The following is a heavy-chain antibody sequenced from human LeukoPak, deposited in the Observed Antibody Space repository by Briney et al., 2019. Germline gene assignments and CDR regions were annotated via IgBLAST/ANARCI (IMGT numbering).Heavy chain of an antibody. CDR3: AKDNIAQGSGSYLDY. V-gene: IGHV3-30*18. CDR2: VSYDGTKK. J-gene: IGHJ4*02. Sequence: GRSLRLSCAASGFTFSTYAMHWVRQAPGKGLEWVAIVSYDGTKKDYADSVKGRFSISRDNSKNTLYLQMNGLRAEDTAIYYCAKDNIAQGSGSYLDYWGQGALVTVSS. D-gene: IGHD3-10*01. CDR1: GFTFSTYA.